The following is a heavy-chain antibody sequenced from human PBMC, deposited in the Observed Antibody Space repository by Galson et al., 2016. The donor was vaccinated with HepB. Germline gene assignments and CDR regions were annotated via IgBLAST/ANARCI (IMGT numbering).Heavy chain of an antibody. D-gene: IGHD3-10*01. J-gene: IGHJ4*02. CDR1: GFSFDDYG. CDR2: VTWDSGSE. V-gene: IGHV3-9*01. Sequence: SLRLSCAASGFSFDDYGMHWVRHRPGKGLEWVSGVTWDSGSEDYADSVKGRFTIYRDNAKNFLYLQMNSLRPQDTAVYYCAKNTGAYFHGSGTYLDSWGQGTPVTVSP. CDR3: AKNTGAYFHGSGTYLDS.